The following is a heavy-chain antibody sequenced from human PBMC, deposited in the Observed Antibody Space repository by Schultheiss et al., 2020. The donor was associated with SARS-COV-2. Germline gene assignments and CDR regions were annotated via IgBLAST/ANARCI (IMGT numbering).Heavy chain of an antibody. CDR3: ARGASIAVAGTSAFDI. CDR2: IYYSGST. J-gene: IGHJ3*02. Sequence: SETLSLTCTVSGGSISSYYWSWIRQPPGKGLEWIGYIYYSGSTNYNPSLKSRVTISVDTSKNQFSLKLSSVTAADTAVYYCARGASIAVAGTSAFDIWGQGTMVTGSS. D-gene: IGHD6-19*01. CDR1: GGSISSYY. V-gene: IGHV4-59*01.